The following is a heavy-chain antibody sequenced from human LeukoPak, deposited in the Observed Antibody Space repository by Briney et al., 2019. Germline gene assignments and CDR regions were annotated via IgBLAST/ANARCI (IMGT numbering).Heavy chain of an antibody. D-gene: IGHD3-22*01. CDR2: IKQDGSEK. CDR3: ARVRDSSGYYYGRSSDAFDI. Sequence: PGGALRLSCAASGFTFSSYWMSWVRQAPGKGLEWVANIKQDGSEKYYVDSVKGRFTISRDNAKNSLYMQMNSLRAEDTAVYYCARVRDSSGYYYGRSSDAFDIWGQGTMVTVSS. J-gene: IGHJ3*02. CDR1: GFTFSSYW. V-gene: IGHV3-7*01.